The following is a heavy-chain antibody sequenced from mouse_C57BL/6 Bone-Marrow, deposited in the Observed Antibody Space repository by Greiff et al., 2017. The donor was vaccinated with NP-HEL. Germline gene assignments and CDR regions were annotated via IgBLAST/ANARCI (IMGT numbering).Heavy chain of an antibody. Sequence: VQLQQSGAELAKPGASVKLSCKASGYTFTSYWMHWVKQRPGQGLEWIGYINPSSGYTKYNQKFKDKATLTADKSSSTAYMQLSSLTYEDSEVYYCAKRYYDYDVYAMDYWGQGTSVTVSS. D-gene: IGHD2-4*01. J-gene: IGHJ4*01. CDR2: INPSSGYT. V-gene: IGHV1-7*01. CDR3: AKRYYDYDVYAMDY. CDR1: GYTFTSYW.